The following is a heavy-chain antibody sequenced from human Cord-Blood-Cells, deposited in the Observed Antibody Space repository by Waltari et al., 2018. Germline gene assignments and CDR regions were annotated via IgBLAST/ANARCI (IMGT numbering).Heavy chain of an antibody. Sequence: QLQLQESGPGLVKPSETLSLTCTVSGGSISSSSYYWGWIRQPPGKGLEWIGSIYYSGSTYYNPSLKSRVTISVDTSKNQFSLKLSSVTAADTAVYYCARRYRSSTSCYWYFDLWGRGTLVTVSS. V-gene: IGHV4-39*01. D-gene: IGHD2-2*01. CDR1: GGSISSSSYY. J-gene: IGHJ2*01. CDR2: IYYSGST. CDR3: ARRYRSSTSCYWYFDL.